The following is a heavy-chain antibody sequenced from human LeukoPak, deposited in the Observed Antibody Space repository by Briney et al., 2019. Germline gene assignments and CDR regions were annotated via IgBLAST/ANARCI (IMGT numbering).Heavy chain of an antibody. CDR3: ARGRGSSGWGYYYYYMDV. CDR2: INHSGST. CDR1: GGSFSGYY. Sequence: ASETLSLTCAVYGGSFSGYYWSWIRQPPGKGLEWIGEINHSGSTNYNPSLKSRVTISVDTSKNQFSLKLSSVTAADTAVYYCARGRGSSGWGYYYYYMDVWGKGTTVTVSS. V-gene: IGHV4-34*01. J-gene: IGHJ6*03. D-gene: IGHD6-6*01.